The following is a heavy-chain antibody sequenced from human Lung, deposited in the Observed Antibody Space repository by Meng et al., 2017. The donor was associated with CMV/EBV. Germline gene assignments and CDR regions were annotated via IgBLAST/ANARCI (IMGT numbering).Heavy chain of an antibody. J-gene: IGHJ4*02. V-gene: IGHV1-18*01. Sequence: ASVKVSCKASGYTFTSYGISWVRQAPGQGLEWMGWISAYNGNTNYAQKFQGRVIMTTDTFTSTAYMELRSLRSDDTAVYYCARDWELVTHGVDYWGQGTLVTVSS. D-gene: IGHD3-10*01. CDR2: ISAYNGNT. CDR3: ARDWELVTHGVDY. CDR1: GYTFTSYG.